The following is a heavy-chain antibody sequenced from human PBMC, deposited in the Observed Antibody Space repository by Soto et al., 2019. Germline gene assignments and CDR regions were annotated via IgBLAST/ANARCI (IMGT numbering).Heavy chain of an antibody. V-gene: IGHV3-9*01. CDR3: ARAPSGLRYFDWLLRPRAEYFQH. J-gene: IGHJ1*01. CDR1: GFTFDDYA. D-gene: IGHD3-9*01. Sequence: GGSLRLSCAASGFTFDDYAMHWVRQAPGKGLEWVSGISQNSGRIVYADSVQGRFTISRDNSKNTLYLQMNSLRAEDTAVYYCARAPSGLRYFDWLLRPRAEYFQHWGQGTLVTVSS. CDR2: ISQNSGRI.